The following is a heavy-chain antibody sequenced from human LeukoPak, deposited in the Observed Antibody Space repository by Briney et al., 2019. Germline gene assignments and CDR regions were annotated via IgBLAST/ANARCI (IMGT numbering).Heavy chain of an antibody. J-gene: IGHJ4*02. CDR3: ARCITMVRGVFDY. CDR1: GFTFSDYY. CDR2: ISSSGSTI. D-gene: IGHD3-10*01. Sequence: GGSLRLSCAASGFTFSDYYMSWIRQAPGKGLEWVSYISSSGSTIYCADSVKGRFTISSDNAKNSLYLQMNSLRAEDTAVYYCARCITMVRGVFDYWGQGTLVTVSS. V-gene: IGHV3-11*01.